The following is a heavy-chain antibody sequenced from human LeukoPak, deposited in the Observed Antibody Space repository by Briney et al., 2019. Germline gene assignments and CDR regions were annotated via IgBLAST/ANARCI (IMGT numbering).Heavy chain of an antibody. D-gene: IGHD1-7*01. CDR1: GFTFSSYA. J-gene: IGHJ4*02. CDR2: LTDSGGTT. Sequence: GGSLRLSCVASGFTFSSYAMGWVRQAPGKRPEWVSSLTDSGGTTYYVDPVKGRFTISRDNSKNTLYLQMNSLRAEDTAVYYCAKDLSNWNYRGGNYWGQGTLVTVSS. V-gene: IGHV3-23*01. CDR3: AKDLSNWNYRGGNY.